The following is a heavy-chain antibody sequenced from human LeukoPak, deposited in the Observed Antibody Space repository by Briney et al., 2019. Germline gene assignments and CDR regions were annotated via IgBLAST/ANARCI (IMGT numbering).Heavy chain of an antibody. CDR2: ISGSGGST. J-gene: IGHJ3*02. V-gene: IGHV3-23*01. D-gene: IGHD3-22*01. CDR1: GFTFSSYA. Sequence: PGGSLRLSCAASGFTFSSYAMSWVRQAPGKGLEWVSAISGSGGSTYYADSVKGRFTISRDNSKNTLYLQMNSLRAEDTAVYYCAKDHSYYYDSSGSGDAFDIWGQGTMVTVSS. CDR3: AKDHSYYYDSSGSGDAFDI.